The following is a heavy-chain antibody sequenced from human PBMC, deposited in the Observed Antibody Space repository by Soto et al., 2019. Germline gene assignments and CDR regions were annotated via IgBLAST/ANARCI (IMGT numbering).Heavy chain of an antibody. J-gene: IGHJ4*02. CDR3: ARDAVITVADPPFHY. V-gene: IGHV1-3*01. Sequence: ASVKVSCKASGFTFSSYAMHWVRQAPGQRLEWMGWINPGNGNTKYSQKFQGRVTITRDTSASTAYMELSSLISEDTAVYYCARDAVITVADPPFHYWGQGSLVTVSS. CDR2: INPGNGNT. D-gene: IGHD6-19*01. CDR1: GFTFSSYA.